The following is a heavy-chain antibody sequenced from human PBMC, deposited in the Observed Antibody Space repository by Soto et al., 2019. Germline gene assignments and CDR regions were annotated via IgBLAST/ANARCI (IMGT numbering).Heavy chain of an antibody. D-gene: IGHD6-6*01. CDR1: GGTFSSYA. J-gene: IGHJ5*02. CDR2: IIPIFGTA. CDR3: ATPTTRIAARRTGNWFDP. V-gene: IGHV1-69*01. Sequence: QVQLVQSGAEVKKPGSSVKVSCKASGGTFSSYAISWVRQAPGQGLEWMGGIIPIFGTANYAQKFQGRVTITADESTSTAYMELSILRSEDTAVYYCATPTTRIAARRTGNWFDPWGQGTLVTVSS.